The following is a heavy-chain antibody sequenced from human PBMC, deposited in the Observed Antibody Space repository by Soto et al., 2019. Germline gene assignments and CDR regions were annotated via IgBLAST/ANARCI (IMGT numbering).Heavy chain of an antibody. D-gene: IGHD4-17*01. CDR1: GFTFSDYY. CDR2: ISSSGSTI. V-gene: IGHV3-11*01. Sequence: GGSLRLSCAASGFTFSDYYMSWIRQAPGKGLEWVSYISSSGSTIYYADSVKGRFTISRDNAKNSLYLQMNSLRAEDTAVYYCARDEAYGDAERALGYWGQGTLVTVSS. J-gene: IGHJ4*02. CDR3: ARDEAYGDAERALGY.